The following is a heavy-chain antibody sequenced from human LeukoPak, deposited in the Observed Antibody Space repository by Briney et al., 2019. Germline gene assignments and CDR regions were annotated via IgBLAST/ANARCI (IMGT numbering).Heavy chain of an antibody. CDR1: NYTFSSLGSGNSFISFA. CDR3: ARGKELLWFGEVNNWFDP. V-gene: IGHV1-18*01. J-gene: IGHJ5*02. D-gene: IGHD3-10*01. CDR2: ISAYYGTT. Sequence: GASVKVSCKASNYTFSSLGSGNSFISFAISWVRQAPGQGLEWMGWISAYYGTTNYAQKFKGRVTMTTDTSTSTVYMELRSLRSDDTAVYYCARGKELLWFGEVNNWFDPWGQGTLVTVSS.